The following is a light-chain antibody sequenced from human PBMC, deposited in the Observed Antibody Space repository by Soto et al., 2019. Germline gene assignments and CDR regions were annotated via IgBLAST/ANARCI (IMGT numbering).Light chain of an antibody. CDR1: QRVSNDF. CDR3: QQYGSTPWT. V-gene: IGKV3D-20*01. CDR2: AAT. J-gene: IGKJ1*01. Sequence: EIVMTQSPPTLCVSPGERANLSCRASQRVSNDFLGWYQQKRSLPPRLLIYAATSRANGIPERFSGRGSGTHSTLTISRLAPEDFAVYYCQQYGSTPWTFGRGTKVDIK.